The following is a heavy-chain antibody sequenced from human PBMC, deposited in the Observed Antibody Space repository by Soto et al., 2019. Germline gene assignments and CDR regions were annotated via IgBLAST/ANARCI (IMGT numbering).Heavy chain of an antibody. D-gene: IGHD5-12*01. J-gene: IGHJ4*02. V-gene: IGHV3-30-3*01. Sequence: QVQLVESGGGVVQPGRSLRLSCAASGFTFSSYAMHWVRQAPGKGLEWVAVISYDGSNKYYADSVKGRFTISRDNSKNKLYLQMNSLRAEDTAVYYCARVDSGYEFDYWGQGTLVTVSS. CDR2: ISYDGSNK. CDR1: GFTFSSYA. CDR3: ARVDSGYEFDY.